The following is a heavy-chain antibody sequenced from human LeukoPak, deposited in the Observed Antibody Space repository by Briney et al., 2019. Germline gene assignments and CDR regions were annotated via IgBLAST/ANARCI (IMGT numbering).Heavy chain of an antibody. CDR3: ARVNYSDSSGRPFDS. CDR1: GGSISSGSYY. CDR2: IYTSGST. J-gene: IGHJ4*02. Sequence: PSETLSLTXTVSGGSISSGSYYWTWIRQPAGKGLEWIGRIYTSGSTNYNPSLKSRVTIPMDTSKNQFSLILSSVTAADTAVYYCARVNYSDSSGRPFDSWGQGTLVTVSS. D-gene: IGHD3-22*01. V-gene: IGHV4-61*02.